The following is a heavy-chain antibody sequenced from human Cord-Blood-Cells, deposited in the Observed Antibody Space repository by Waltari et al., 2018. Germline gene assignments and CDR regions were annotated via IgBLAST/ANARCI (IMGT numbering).Heavy chain of an antibody. D-gene: IGHD6-13*01. J-gene: IGHJ1*01. Sequence: QLQLQESGPGLVKPSETLSLTCTVSGGSISSSSYYWGWIRQPPGKGLEWIGSIYYSGSTYYNPSRKSRVTISVDTSKNQFSLKLSSVTAADTAVYYCARHSSSWYRYFQHWGQGTLVTVSS. CDR3: ARHSSSWYRYFQH. CDR2: IYYSGST. CDR1: GGSISSSSYY. V-gene: IGHV4-39*01.